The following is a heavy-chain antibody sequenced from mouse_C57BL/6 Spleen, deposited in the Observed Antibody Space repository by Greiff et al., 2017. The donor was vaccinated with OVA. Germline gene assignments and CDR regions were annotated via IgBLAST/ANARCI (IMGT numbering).Heavy chain of an antibody. CDR3: ARSGYSKAMDY. J-gene: IGHJ4*01. Sequence: QVQLQQSGAELVKPGASVKLSCKASGYAFSSYWMNWVKQRPGKGLEWIGQIYSGDGDTNYLGKFKGKATLTADKSSSTAYMQLSSLTSENSAVYFCARSGYSKAMDYWGQGTSVTVSS. V-gene: IGHV1-80*01. D-gene: IGHD3-1*01. CDR2: IYSGDGDT. CDR1: GYAFSSYW.